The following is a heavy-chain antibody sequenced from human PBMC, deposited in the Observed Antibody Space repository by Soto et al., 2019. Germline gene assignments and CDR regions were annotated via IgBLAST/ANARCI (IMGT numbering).Heavy chain of an antibody. D-gene: IGHD6-19*01. V-gene: IGHV3-23*01. CDR2: ISGSGGGT. CDR1: GFTFSSFA. J-gene: IGHJ4*02. CDR3: AKDRAYSSVKYFDY. Sequence: PGGSLRLSCAASGFTFSSFAMSWVRQDPGKGLEWVSGISGSGGGTYYADSVKGRFTISRDNSKNTLYLQMNSLRADDTAVYYSAKDRAYSSVKYFDYWGQGTLVTVSS.